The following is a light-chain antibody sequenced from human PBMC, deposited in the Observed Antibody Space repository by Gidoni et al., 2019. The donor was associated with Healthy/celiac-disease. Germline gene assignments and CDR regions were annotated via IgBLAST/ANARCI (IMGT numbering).Light chain of an antibody. Sequence: DIQITQFPCSLSASVGDRVTITCQASQDISHYLNRYQQKPGKAPKLLIYDASNLETGVPSRFSGSGSGTDFTFTISSLQHEDIATYYCQQYDNLPITFGQGTRLEIK. CDR2: DAS. CDR3: QQYDNLPIT. V-gene: IGKV1-33*01. J-gene: IGKJ5*01. CDR1: QDISHY.